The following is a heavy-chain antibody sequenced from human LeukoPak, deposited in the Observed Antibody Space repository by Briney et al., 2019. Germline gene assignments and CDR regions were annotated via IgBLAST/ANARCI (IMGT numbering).Heavy chain of an antibody. D-gene: IGHD3-10*02. CDR1: GFTFSTYA. J-gene: IGHJ4*02. CDR3: AKGVNYFVLEY. Sequence: PGGSLRLSCAASGFTFSTYAMSWVGQAPGKGLEWVSALSPSGVITDYEDSLKGRFTISRDNSKNTLYLQMNSLRAEATDVYYCAKGVNYFVLEYWGQGTLVTISS. CDR2: LSPSGVIT. V-gene: IGHV3-23*01.